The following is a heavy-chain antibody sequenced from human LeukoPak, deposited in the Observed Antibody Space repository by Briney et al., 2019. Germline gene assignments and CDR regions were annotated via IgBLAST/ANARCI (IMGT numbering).Heavy chain of an antibody. J-gene: IGHJ4*02. CDR1: GDSVRSYY. CDR3: ARFDYGDYVLDY. CDR2: IFYSGST. D-gene: IGHD4-17*01. Sequence: PSETLSLTCIVSGDSVRSYYWSWIRQPSGKGLEWIGYIFYSGSTYYNPSLKSRVTISVDTSKNQFSLKLSSVTAADTAVYYCARFDYGDYVLDYWGQGTLVTVSS. V-gene: IGHV4-59*02.